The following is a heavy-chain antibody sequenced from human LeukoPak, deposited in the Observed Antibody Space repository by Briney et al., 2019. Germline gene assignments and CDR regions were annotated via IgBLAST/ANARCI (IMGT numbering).Heavy chain of an antibody. CDR2: VYNSGTT. Sequence: SETLFLTCTVSGVSIGSHYWSWIRQSQGKGLEWIGCVYNSGTTVYNPSLTDRVTISVDTSKNQYSLNLRSVTAADTAVYYCARDAYWGQGILVTVSS. CDR1: GVSIGSHY. CDR3: ARDAY. V-gene: IGHV4-59*11. J-gene: IGHJ4*02.